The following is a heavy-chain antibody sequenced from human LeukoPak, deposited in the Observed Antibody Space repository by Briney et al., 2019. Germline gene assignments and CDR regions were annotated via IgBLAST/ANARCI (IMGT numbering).Heavy chain of an antibody. CDR3: VKGGNGYCTNGICSPRVVAAIDY. D-gene: IGHD2-8*01. CDR2: IIGSGGST. J-gene: IGHJ4*02. Sequence: PGGSLRLSCAASGFTFSSYAMSWVRQAPGKGLEWVSGIIGSGGSTHYADSVKGRFTISRDNSKNTVYLQMNSLRAEDTAIYYCVKGGNGYCTNGICSPRVVAAIDYWGQGTLVTVSS. CDR1: GFTFSSYA. V-gene: IGHV3-23*01.